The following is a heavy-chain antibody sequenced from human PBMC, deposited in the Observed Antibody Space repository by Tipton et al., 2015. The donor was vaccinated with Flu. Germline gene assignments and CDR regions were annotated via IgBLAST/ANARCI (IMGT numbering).Heavy chain of an antibody. V-gene: IGHV4-39*01. CDR1: GDSMDGGSSY. CDR2: IYYSGGT. Sequence: TLSLTCSVSGDSMDGGSSYWGWVRQSPGGGGLEWIGTIYYSGGTFYNPSLANRVTISVDTSKNQFSLKIDSMTAADTAVYYCARQVPRATFDHWGQGTQVTVSS. CDR3: ARQVPRATFDH. J-gene: IGHJ4*02.